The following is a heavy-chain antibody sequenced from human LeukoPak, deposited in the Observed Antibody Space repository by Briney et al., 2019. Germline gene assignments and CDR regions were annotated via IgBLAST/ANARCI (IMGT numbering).Heavy chain of an antibody. CDR2: IYDSGST. D-gene: IGHD3-9*01. CDR3: ARAAAAGRYFDWLLYDRSEDY. V-gene: IGHV4-59*01. Sequence: PSETLSLTCTVSGGSISSYYWSWIRQPPGKGLEWIGFIYDSGSTNYNPSLKSRVTISVDTSKNQFSLKLRSVTAADTAVYYCARAAAAGRYFDWLLYDRSEDYWGQGTLVTVSS. CDR1: GGSISSYY. J-gene: IGHJ4*02.